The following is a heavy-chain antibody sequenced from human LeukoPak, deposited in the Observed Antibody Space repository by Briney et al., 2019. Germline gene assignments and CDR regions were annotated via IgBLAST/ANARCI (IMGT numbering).Heavy chain of an antibody. CDR3: ARAPTTWFGELQPDY. CDR1: GYTFTSYD. CDR2: MNPNSGNT. J-gene: IGHJ4*02. V-gene: IGHV1-8*01. Sequence: GASVKVSCKASGYTFTSYDINWVRQATAQGLEWMGWMNPNSGNTGYAQKFQGRVTMTRNTSISTAYMELSSLRSEDTAVYYCARAPTTWFGELQPDYWGQGTLVTVSS. D-gene: IGHD3-10*01.